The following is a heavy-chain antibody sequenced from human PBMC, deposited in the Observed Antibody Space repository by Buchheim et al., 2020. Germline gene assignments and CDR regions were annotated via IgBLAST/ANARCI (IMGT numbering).Heavy chain of an antibody. CDR2: ISSDGNNK. Sequence: VQLVESGGGVVQPGRSLRLSCAASGFTFSDYGMHWVRQAPGKGLEWVAVISSDGNNKYYADSVKGRFTISRDKSNNTVYLQMNSLRADDTGVYYCANTFYRYVDYWGQGTL. CDR3: ANTFYRYVDY. D-gene: IGHD5-18*01. J-gene: IGHJ4*02. CDR1: GFTFSDYG. V-gene: IGHV3-30*18.